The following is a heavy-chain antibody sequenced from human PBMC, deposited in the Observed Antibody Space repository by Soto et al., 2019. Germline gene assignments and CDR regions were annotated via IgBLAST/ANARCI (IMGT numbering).Heavy chain of an antibody. D-gene: IGHD3-22*01. V-gene: IGHV3-21*06. Sequence: PGGSLRLSCATSGFNFKSYMMHWVRQAPGKGLEWVSSISSTRTYIHYADSVKGRFTISRDNAKNALYLEMNSLRDDDTAIYYCVREGSYDTSGKYIQAFGYWGQGTLVTVSS. CDR2: ISSTRTYI. CDR1: GFNFKSYM. CDR3: VREGSYDTSGKYIQAFGY. J-gene: IGHJ4*02.